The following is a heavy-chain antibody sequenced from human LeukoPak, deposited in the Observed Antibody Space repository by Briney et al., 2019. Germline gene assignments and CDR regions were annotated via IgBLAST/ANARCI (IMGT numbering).Heavy chain of an antibody. CDR1: GFTFSSYA. CDR3: AKGQGVLRFLEWLLSDYYMDV. J-gene: IGHJ6*03. D-gene: IGHD3-3*01. V-gene: IGHV3-23*01. Sequence: GGTLRLSCAASGFTFSSYAMSWVRQAPGKGLEWVSAISGSGRSTYYADSVKGRFTISRDNSKNTLYLQMNSLRAEDTAVYYCAKGQGVLRFLEWLLSDYYMDVWGKGTTVSDTS. CDR2: ISGSGRST.